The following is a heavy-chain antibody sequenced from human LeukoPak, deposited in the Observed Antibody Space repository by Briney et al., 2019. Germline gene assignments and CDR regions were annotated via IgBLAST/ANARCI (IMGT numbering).Heavy chain of an antibody. CDR3: ASPAGTRRGDYDYCYRDV. V-gene: IGHV1-2*02. J-gene: IGHJ6*03. Sequence: ASVKVSCKASGYTSTGYYMHWVRQAPGQGLEWMGWINPNSGGTNYAQKFQGRVTMTRDTSISTAYMELSRLRSDDTAGYYCASPAGTRRGDYDYCYRDVWGKGTTVTVSS. CDR2: INPNSGGT. CDR1: GYTSTGYY. D-gene: IGHD6-19*01.